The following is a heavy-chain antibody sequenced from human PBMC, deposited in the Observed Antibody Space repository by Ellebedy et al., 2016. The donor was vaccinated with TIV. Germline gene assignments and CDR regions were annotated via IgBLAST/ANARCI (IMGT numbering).Heavy chain of an antibody. Sequence: PGGSLRLSCAASGFNFSDYFMSWVRQAPGKGLEWVSFISTLSGYTHYRDSVKGRFTIFRYKAETSLYLQMSSLRAEDTAIYYCARAVRDGYNGAHFDYWGQGTLVSVSS. CDR2: ISTLSGYT. V-gene: IGHV3-11*06. J-gene: IGHJ4*02. CDR3: ARAVRDGYNGAHFDY. CDR1: GFNFSDYF. D-gene: IGHD5-24*01.